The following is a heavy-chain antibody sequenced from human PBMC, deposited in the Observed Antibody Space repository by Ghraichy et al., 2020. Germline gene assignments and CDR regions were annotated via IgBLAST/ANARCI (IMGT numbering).Heavy chain of an antibody. J-gene: IGHJ3*02. CDR1: GGSFSGYY. CDR2: INHSGST. CDR3: ARDFYSSSWYRDEAFDI. Sequence: SQTLSLTCAVYGGSFSGYYWSWIRQPPGKGLEWIGEINHSGSTNYNPSLKSRVTISVDTSKNQFSLKLSSVTAADTAVYYCARDFYSSSWYRDEAFDIWGQGTMVTVSS. D-gene: IGHD6-13*01. V-gene: IGHV4-34*01.